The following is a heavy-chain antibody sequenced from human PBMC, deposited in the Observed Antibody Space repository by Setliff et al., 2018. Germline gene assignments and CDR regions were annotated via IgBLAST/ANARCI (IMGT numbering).Heavy chain of an antibody. Sequence: GGSLRLSCSASGFIFNNYYMHWLRQAPGKGLEWVSYMSSSVYSADYADSVRGRFTVSRDGARSSLFLEMNSLRVDDTAVYYCGRAGKPYAIDIWGQGTMVTVSS. CDR1: GFIFNNYY. CDR2: MSSSVYSA. J-gene: IGHJ3*02. CDR3: GRAGKPYAIDI. V-gene: IGHV3-11*06.